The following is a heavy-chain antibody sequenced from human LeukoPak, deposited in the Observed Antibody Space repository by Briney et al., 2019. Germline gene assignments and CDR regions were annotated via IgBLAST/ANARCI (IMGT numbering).Heavy chain of an antibody. CDR3: ATINYDSSGYRYYFDY. Sequence: GASVKVSCKASGYTFITYGISWVRQAPGQGLEWMGWISAYNGNTNYAQNLQGRVTMTTDTSTSTAYMEVRSLRSDDTAVYYCATINYDSSGYRYYFDYWGQGTLVTVSS. D-gene: IGHD3-22*01. CDR1: GYTFITYG. CDR2: ISAYNGNT. V-gene: IGHV1-18*01. J-gene: IGHJ4*02.